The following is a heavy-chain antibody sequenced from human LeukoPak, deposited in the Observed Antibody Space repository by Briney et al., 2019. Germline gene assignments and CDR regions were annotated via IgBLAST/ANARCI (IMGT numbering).Heavy chain of an antibody. CDR2: TYYRSTWYN. CDR3: ARRLTQFDCFDP. V-gene: IGHV6-1*01. D-gene: IGHD2-21*02. J-gene: IGHJ5*02. CDR1: GDSVSSNSVT. Sequence: SQTLSLTCAISGDSVSSNSVTWNWIRQSPSRGLEWLGRTYYRSTWYNDYAVSARGRITVNPDTSKNQFSLHLNSVTPEDTAVYYCARRLTQFDCFDPWGQGILVTVSS.